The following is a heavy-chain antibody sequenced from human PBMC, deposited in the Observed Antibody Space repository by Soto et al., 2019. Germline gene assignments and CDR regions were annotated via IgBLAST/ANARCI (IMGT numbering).Heavy chain of an antibody. CDR2: ISYDGSNK. D-gene: IGHD3-3*01. V-gene: IGHV3-30*18. CDR3: AKDITGYDFWSGYAEYGMDV. J-gene: IGHJ6*02. Sequence: GGSLRLSCAASGFTFSSYGMHWVRQAPGKGLEWVAVISYDGSNKYYADSVKGRFTISRDNSKNTLYLQMNSLRAEGTAVYYCAKDITGYDFWSGYAEYGMDVWGQGTTVTVSS. CDR1: GFTFSSYG.